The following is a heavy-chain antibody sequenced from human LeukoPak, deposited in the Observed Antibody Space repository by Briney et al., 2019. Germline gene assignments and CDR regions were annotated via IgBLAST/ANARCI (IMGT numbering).Heavy chain of an antibody. J-gene: IGHJ4*02. CDR3: AREFVGGRSGELGY. Sequence: GASVKVSCKASGYTFTSYYLHWVRQAPGQGLEWMGIINPSGGSPNYAQKFQGRVTMTRDTSTSTVYMELRSLRSADTALCYCAREFVGGRSGELGYWGQGTLVTVSS. CDR1: GYTFTSYY. V-gene: IGHV1-46*01. D-gene: IGHD3-10*01. CDR2: INPSGGSP.